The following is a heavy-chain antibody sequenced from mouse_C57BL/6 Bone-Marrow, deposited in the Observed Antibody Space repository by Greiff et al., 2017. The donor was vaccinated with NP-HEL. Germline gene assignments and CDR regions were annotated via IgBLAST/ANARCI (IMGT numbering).Heavy chain of an antibody. J-gene: IGHJ2*01. CDR2: ISSGGSYT. D-gene: IGHD2-4*01. Sequence: EVKLVESGGDLVKPGGSLKLSCAASGFTFSSYGMSWVRQTPDKRLEWVATISSGGSYTYYLDSVKGRFTISRDNAKNTLYLQMSSLKSEDTAMYYCARWDYGSYYFDYWGQGTTLTVSS. CDR1: GFTFSSYG. CDR3: ARWDYGSYYFDY. V-gene: IGHV5-6*01.